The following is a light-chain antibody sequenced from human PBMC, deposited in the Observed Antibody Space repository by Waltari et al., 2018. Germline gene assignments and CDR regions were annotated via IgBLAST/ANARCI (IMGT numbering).Light chain of an antibody. J-gene: IGKJ4*01. CDR2: GAS. Sequence: IQMTQSPSSVSASVGDRVTVTCRASQGINSWLAWYQQNPGRAPKLLIYGASSLQRGVPSRFSGSGSGTDFTLTISSLQPDDFATYYCQQAASFPLTFGGGTKVEIK. V-gene: IGKV1-12*01. CDR3: QQAASFPLT. CDR1: QGINSW.